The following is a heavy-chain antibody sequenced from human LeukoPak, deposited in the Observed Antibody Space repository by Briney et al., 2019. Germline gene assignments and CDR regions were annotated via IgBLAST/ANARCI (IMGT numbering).Heavy chain of an antibody. D-gene: IGHD6-13*01. J-gene: IGHJ5*02. Sequence: ASVKVSCKASGYTFTGYYMHWVRQAPGQGLEWMGWINPNSGGTNYAHKFQGWVTMTRDTSISTAYMELSRLRSDDTAVYYCARGVGVEAAAGTGWFDPWGQGTLVTVSS. CDR3: ARGVGVEAAAGTGWFDP. V-gene: IGHV1-2*04. CDR1: GYTFTGYY. CDR2: INPNSGGT.